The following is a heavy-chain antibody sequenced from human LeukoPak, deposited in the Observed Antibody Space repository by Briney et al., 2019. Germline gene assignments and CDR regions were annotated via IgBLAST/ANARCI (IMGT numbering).Heavy chain of an antibody. CDR1: GGSLSGQY. Sequence: PSETLSLTCAVHGGSLSGQYWSWIRQPPGKGLEWIGEIHPSGSTNYNPSLESRVIISLDTSKNQFSLRLSSVTAADTALYYCARGYDYSKTGYWGQGTLVTVSS. J-gene: IGHJ4*02. D-gene: IGHD4-11*01. V-gene: IGHV4-34*01. CDR2: IHPSGST. CDR3: ARGYDYSKTGY.